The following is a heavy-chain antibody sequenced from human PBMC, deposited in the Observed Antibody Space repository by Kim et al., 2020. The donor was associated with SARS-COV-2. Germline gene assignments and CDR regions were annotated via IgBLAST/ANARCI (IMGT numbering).Heavy chain of an antibody. Sequence: YAQKFQGRVTNTADESTCTAYMELSSLRSEDTAVYYCVGGWKHSGQRFDYWGQGTLVTVSS. CDR3: VGGWKHSGQRFDY. D-gene: IGHD6-19*01. V-gene: IGHV1-69*01. J-gene: IGHJ4*02.